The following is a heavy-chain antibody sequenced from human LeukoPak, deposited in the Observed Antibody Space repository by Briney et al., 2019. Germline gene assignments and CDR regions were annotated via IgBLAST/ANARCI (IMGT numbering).Heavy chain of an antibody. CDR2: IHIGVTT. CDR1: GFSDSTIF. D-gene: IGHD1-1*01. J-gene: IGHJ4*02. V-gene: IGHV3-53*01. Sequence: GSLRLSCEASGFSDSTIFMGWVRQAPGKGLEWVSIIHIGVTTHYADSVKGRFTISRDNFKNNLYLQMNRLRVEDTAVYYCARERGRDWGQGTLVTVSS. CDR3: ARERGRD.